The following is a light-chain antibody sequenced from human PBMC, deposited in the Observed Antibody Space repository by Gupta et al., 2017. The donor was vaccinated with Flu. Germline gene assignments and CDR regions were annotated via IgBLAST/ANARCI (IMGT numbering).Light chain of an antibody. CDR1: QSSDSW. CDR2: KAS. V-gene: IGKV1-5*03. Sequence: PSTLSASVGDRVTIPGRASQSSDSWLAWYQQKPGKAPKLVIYKASKVESGIPSRFSGSGSGTEFTLTISSLQPDDFATYYCQQDSSCPWTFGEGTTVEIK. J-gene: IGKJ1*01. CDR3: QQDSSCPWT.